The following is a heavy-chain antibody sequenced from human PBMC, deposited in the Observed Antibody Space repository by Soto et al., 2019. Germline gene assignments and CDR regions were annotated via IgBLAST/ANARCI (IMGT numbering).Heavy chain of an antibody. D-gene: IGHD5-12*01. Sequence: EVQLVESGGGLVKPGGSLRLSCAASGFTFSSYSMNWVRQAPGKGLEWVSSISSSSSYIYYADSVKGRFTISRDNAKNSLYLQMNSLRAEVTAVYYCARDGDGYDSGGYYYGMDVWGQGTTVTVSS. J-gene: IGHJ6*02. CDR2: ISSSSSYI. V-gene: IGHV3-21*01. CDR3: ARDGDGYDSGGYYYGMDV. CDR1: GFTFSSYS.